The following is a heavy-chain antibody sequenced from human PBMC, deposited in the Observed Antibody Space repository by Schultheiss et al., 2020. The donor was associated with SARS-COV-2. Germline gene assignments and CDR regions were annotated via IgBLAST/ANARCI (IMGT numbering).Heavy chain of an antibody. CDR2: ISHSGDTI. V-gene: IGHV3-48*03. D-gene: IGHD5-18*01. CDR3: ARDSYGYHYYYGMDV. Sequence: GGSLRLSCAASGFTFSDYEMNWVRQAPGKGLEWISFISHSGDTIYYADSVKGRFTISRDNAKNSLFLQMHSLRAEDTAVYYCARDSYGYHYYYGMDVWGQGTTVTVSS. J-gene: IGHJ6*02. CDR1: GFTFSDYE.